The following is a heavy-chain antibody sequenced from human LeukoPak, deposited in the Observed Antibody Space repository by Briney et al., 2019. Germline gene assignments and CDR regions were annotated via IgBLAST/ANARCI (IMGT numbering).Heavy chain of an antibody. CDR3: ARDRRTGRLGELSLDPCFDY. V-gene: IGHV3-53*01. CDR2: IYSGGST. D-gene: IGHD3-16*02. CDR1: GFTVSSNY. J-gene: IGHJ4*02. Sequence: GGSLRLSCAASGFTVSSNYMSWVRQAPGKGVEWVSVIYSGGSTYYADSVKGRLTISRDNSKNTLYLQMNSLRAEDTAVYYCARDRRTGRLGELSLDPCFDYWGQGTLVTVSS.